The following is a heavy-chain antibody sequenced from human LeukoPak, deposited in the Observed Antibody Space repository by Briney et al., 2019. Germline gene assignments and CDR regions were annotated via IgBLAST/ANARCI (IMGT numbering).Heavy chain of an antibody. CDR2: ISYDGSNK. Sequence: GGPLRLSCAASGFTFSSYGMHWVRQAPGKGLEGVAVISYDGSNKYYADSVKGRFTISRDNSKNTLDLQMNSLRGEDTAVYYCAKGNFYRVVMANYGMDVWGQGTTVTVSS. V-gene: IGHV3-30*18. CDR3: AKGNFYRVVMANYGMDV. CDR1: GFTFSSYG. D-gene: IGHD3-22*01. J-gene: IGHJ6*02.